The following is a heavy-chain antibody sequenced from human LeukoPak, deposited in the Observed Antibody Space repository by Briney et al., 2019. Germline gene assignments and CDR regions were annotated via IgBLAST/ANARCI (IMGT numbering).Heavy chain of an antibody. J-gene: IGHJ4*02. CDR2: IYHSGST. CDR1: DYSISSGYY. D-gene: IGHD4-17*01. Sequence: SETLSLTCTVSDYSISSGYYWGWIRQPPGKGLEWIGSIYHSGSTYYNPSLKSRVTISVDTSKNQFSLKLSSVTAADTAVYYCARDPHDYGDYPYFDYWGQGTLVTVSS. V-gene: IGHV4-38-2*02. CDR3: ARDPHDYGDYPYFDY.